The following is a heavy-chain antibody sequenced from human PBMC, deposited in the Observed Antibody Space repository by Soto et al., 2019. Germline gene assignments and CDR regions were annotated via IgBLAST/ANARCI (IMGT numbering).Heavy chain of an antibody. CDR2: ISYDGSTI. CDR1: GFSLSSHA. V-gene: IGHV3-30-3*01. D-gene: IGHD3-16*01. CDR3: ARHLASTVITSAGVEP. J-gene: IGHJ5*02. Sequence: QVQLVESGGGVVQPGRSLRLSCAASGFSLSSHAMHWVRQAPGKGLEWLSIISYDGSTIFYADSVKGRFTISRDNSKDSLYLQMTSRRTDDTAVYFRARHLASTVITSAGVEPWGQGTLVTVPS.